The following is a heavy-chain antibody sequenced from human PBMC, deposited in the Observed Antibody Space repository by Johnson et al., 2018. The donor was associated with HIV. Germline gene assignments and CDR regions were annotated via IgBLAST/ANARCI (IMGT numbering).Heavy chain of an antibody. V-gene: IGHV3-74*01. Sequence: VQLVESGGGLVQPGGSLILSCAASGFTFSSYWMHWVRQAPGKGLVWVSRISSDGSSTYYADSVKGRFTISRDNAKNTMFVQMNSLRAEETAVYYCARSGSNWAFDFWGQGTMVTVSS. CDR2: ISSDGSST. CDR1: GFTFSSYW. D-gene: IGHD1-1*01. J-gene: IGHJ3*01. CDR3: ARSGSNWAFDF.